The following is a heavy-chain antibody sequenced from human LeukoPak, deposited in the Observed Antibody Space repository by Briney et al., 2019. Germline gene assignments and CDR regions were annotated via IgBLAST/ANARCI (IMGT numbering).Heavy chain of an antibody. D-gene: IGHD3-3*01. V-gene: IGHV3-30*03. Sequence: PGGSLRLSCAASGFTFSSYSMNWVRQAPGKGLEWVAVISYDGSIKYYADSVKGRFTISRDNSKNTLYLQMNSLRAEDTAVYYCASCTIFGVVIADDAFDIWGQGTMVTVSS. CDR1: GFTFSSYS. CDR3: ASCTIFGVVIADDAFDI. J-gene: IGHJ3*02. CDR2: ISYDGSIK.